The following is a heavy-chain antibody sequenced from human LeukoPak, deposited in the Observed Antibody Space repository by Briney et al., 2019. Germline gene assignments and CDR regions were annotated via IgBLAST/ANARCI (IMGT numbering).Heavy chain of an antibody. J-gene: IGHJ4*02. Sequence: ASAKVSCKASGYTFTGYYMHWVRQAPGQGLEWMGRINPNSGGTNYAQKFQGRVTMTRDTSISTAYMELSRLRSDDTAVYYCARDHPVGATRIEIDYWGQGTLVTVSS. CDR3: ARDHPVGATRIEIDY. V-gene: IGHV1-2*06. CDR1: GYTFTGYY. CDR2: INPNSGGT. D-gene: IGHD1-26*01.